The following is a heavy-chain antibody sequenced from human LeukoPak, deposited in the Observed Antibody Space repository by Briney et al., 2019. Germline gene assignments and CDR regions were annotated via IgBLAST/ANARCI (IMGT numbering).Heavy chain of an antibody. CDR3: ATGPPIFGVVGGAFDI. CDR1: GYTLTELS. J-gene: IGHJ3*02. D-gene: IGHD3-3*01. Sequence: ASVKVSCKVSGYTLTELSMHWVRQAPGKGLEWMGGFDPEDGETIYAQKFQGRVTMTEDTSTDTAYMELSSLRSEDTAVYYCATGPPIFGVVGGAFDIWGQGTMVTVSS. V-gene: IGHV1-24*01. CDR2: FDPEDGET.